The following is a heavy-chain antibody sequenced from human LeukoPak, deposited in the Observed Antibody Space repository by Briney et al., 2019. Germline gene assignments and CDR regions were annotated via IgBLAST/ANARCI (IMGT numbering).Heavy chain of an antibody. Sequence: EAGGSLRLSCAASGFTVSSNYMSWVRQAPGKGLEWVSSISSSSSYIYYADSVKGRFTISRDNAKNSLYLQMNSLRAEDTAVYYCARDTSSSRHDAFDIWGQGTMVTVSS. CDR1: GFTVSSNY. D-gene: IGHD6-13*01. CDR2: ISSSSSYI. V-gene: IGHV3-21*01. J-gene: IGHJ3*02. CDR3: ARDTSSSRHDAFDI.